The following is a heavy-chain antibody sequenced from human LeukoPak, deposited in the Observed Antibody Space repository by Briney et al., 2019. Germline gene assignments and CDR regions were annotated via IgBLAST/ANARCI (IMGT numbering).Heavy chain of an antibody. V-gene: IGHV3-7*01. J-gene: IGHJ4*02. CDR2: IKENGGET. CDR3: ARRKEVQTTFDY. D-gene: IGHD4/OR15-4a*01. CDR1: GFVFSNYW. Sequence: GGSLRLSCVASGFVFSNYWMGWVRQAPGKGLDWVANIKENGGETYYVDSVKGRFTISRDNDKNSLDLQMNSLRDEDTAVYYCARRKEVQTTFDYWGQGTLVTVSS.